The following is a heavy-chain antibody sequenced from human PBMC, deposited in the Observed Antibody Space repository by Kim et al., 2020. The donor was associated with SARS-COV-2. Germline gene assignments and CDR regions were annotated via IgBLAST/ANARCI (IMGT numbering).Heavy chain of an antibody. D-gene: IGHD3-10*01. CDR2: ISYDGSNK. CDR1: GFTFSSYA. J-gene: IGHJ4*02. V-gene: IGHV3-30*04. Sequence: GGSLRLSCAASGFTFSSYAMHWVRQAPGKGLEWVAVISYDGSNKYYADSVKGRFTISRDNSKNTLYLQMNSLRAEDTAVYYCARDRADRGYYFDYWGQGTLVNVSS. CDR3: ARDRADRGYYFDY.